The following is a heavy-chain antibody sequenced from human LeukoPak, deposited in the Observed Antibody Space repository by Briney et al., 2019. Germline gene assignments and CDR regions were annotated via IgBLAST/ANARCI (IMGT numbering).Heavy chain of an antibody. D-gene: IGHD3-10*01. J-gene: IGHJ5*02. CDR2: IIPIFGTA. CDR3: ARGATKGWSGEGNWFDP. Sequence: ASVKVSCKASGGTFSSYAISWVRQAPGQGLEWMGGIIPIFGTANYAQKFQGRVTITADESTSTAYMELSSLRSEDTAVYYCARGATKGWSGEGNWFDPWGQGTLVTVSS. CDR1: GGTFSSYA. V-gene: IGHV1-69*13.